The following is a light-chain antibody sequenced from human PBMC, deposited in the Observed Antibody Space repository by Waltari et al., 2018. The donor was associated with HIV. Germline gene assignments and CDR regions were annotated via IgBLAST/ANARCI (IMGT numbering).Light chain of an antibody. CDR1: QSISNNY. CDR3: QQYGSSPLT. J-gene: IGKJ4*01. CDR2: DAS. Sequence: IFFTHSPSTLSLSPGERATLSCGASQSISNNYLAWYQRKPGQAPRFLMYDASKRATGIQDRFRGSGSGTDFTLTISRLEPEDFAVYYCQQYGSSPLTFGGGTKVEIK. V-gene: IGKV3D-20*01.